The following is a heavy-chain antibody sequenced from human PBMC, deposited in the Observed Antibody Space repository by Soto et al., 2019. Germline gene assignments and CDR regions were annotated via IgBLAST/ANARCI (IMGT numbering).Heavy chain of an antibody. CDR2: VYNSGST. Sequence: QVQLQESGPGLVKPSETVSLTCTVCGGSVSGGSYCWSWIRQPPEKGLECIGYVYNSGSTTYNPSLKSRVTISVDTSKNQFSLGLSSVTAADTAVYYCARVPLTTYFDLWGRGTLVTVSS. CDR3: ARVPLTTYFDL. CDR1: GGSVSGGSYC. J-gene: IGHJ2*01. D-gene: IGHD3-9*01. V-gene: IGHV4-61*01.